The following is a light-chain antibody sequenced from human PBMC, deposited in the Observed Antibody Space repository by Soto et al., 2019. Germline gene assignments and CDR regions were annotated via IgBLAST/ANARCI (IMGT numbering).Light chain of an antibody. CDR3: QQFAIAPWT. Sequence: EIVLTRSPGTLSLSPGERATLSCRASQIVTNNYLAWYQHKPGQAPRLLIYGASSRATGIPDRISGSGSGTDFTLDISRLEPDDFAVYYCQQFAIAPWTFGQGTKVDIK. V-gene: IGKV3-20*01. CDR2: GAS. J-gene: IGKJ1*01. CDR1: QIVTNNY.